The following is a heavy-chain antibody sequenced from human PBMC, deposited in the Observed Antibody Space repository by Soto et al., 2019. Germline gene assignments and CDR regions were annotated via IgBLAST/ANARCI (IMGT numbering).Heavy chain of an antibody. CDR3: ITMVWGVLLDY. D-gene: IGHD3-10*01. Sequence: EVQLVESGGGLVQPGGSLKLSCAASGFTFSGSAMHWVRQASGKGPEWVGRITTKGNNYATLYAASVKDRFTISRDDSKNTAYLQMNSLKTEDTAVYYCITMVWGVLLDYWGQGTLVTVSS. CDR1: GFTFSGSA. V-gene: IGHV3-73*01. CDR2: ITTKGNNYAT. J-gene: IGHJ4*02.